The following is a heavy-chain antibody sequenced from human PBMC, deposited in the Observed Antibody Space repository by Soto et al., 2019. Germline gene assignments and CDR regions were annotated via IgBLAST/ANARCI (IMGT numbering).Heavy chain of an antibody. CDR3: AKRRGAGGHFDY. Sequence: DVQLLESGGGLEQPEGSLRLSCEASGFPFSSYALGWVRKGPGKGLEWVAGVSIGGSTHYADSVRGRFTISRDNSKNTLSLQMNSLTAEDTAVYFCAKRRGAGGHFDYWGQGALVTVSS. V-gene: IGHV3-23*01. D-gene: IGHD2-15*01. CDR2: VSIGGST. CDR1: GFPFSSYA. J-gene: IGHJ4*02.